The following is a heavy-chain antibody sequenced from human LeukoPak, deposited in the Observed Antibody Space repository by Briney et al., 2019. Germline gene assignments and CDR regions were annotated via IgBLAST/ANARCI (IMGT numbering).Heavy chain of an antibody. Sequence: GGSLRLSCAASGFTFSSYSMNWVRQAPGKGLEWVSSISSSSSHIYYADSVKGRFTISRDNAKNSLYLQMNSLRAEDTAVYYCARFGKYSGYDYWGQGTLVTVSS. CDR1: GFTFSSYS. CDR3: ARFGKYSGYDY. CDR2: ISSSSSHI. D-gene: IGHD5-12*01. V-gene: IGHV3-21*01. J-gene: IGHJ4*02.